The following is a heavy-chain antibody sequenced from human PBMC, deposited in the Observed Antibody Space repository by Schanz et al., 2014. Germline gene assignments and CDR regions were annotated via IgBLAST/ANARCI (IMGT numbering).Heavy chain of an antibody. CDR2: ISGSGGST. V-gene: IGHV3-23*01. Sequence: EVQLLESGGGLVQPGGSLRLSCAASGFTFSSYAMSWVRQAPGKGLEWVSAISGSGGSTYYADSVKGRFTISRDNAKNSLYLQMKSLRVDDTAVYYCAREQTIFGVTYTDAYDVWGRGTMVTVSS. CDR3: AREQTIFGVTYTDAYDV. J-gene: IGHJ3*01. CDR1: GFTFSSYA. D-gene: IGHD3-3*01.